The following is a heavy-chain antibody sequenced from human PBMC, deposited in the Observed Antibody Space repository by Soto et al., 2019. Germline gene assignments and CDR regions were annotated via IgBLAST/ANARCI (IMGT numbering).Heavy chain of an antibody. J-gene: IGHJ4*02. CDR2: ILGHGGTT. V-gene: IGHV3-64D*06. CDR3: VKERQIALPDAYYFDY. Sequence: GRSLRLSCSASGCTFNNYGMHWVRHPPGKGLEFVSAILGHGGTTYYADSVRGRFTISRDNSKNTLYLQMSSLRADDTAVYYCVKERQIALPDAYYFDYWGQGTLVTVSS. D-gene: IGHD6-19*01. CDR1: GCTFNNYG.